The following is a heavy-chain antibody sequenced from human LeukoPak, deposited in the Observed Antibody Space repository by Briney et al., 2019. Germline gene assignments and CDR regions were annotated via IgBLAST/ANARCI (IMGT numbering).Heavy chain of an antibody. CDR2: ISYDGSNK. CDR3: AKEGSSGYYYYFDY. Sequence: PGGSLRLSCAASGFTFSSYGMPWVRQAPGKGLEWVAVISYDGSNKYYADSVKGRFTISRDNSKNTLYLQMNSLRAEDTAVYYCAKEGSSGYYYYFDYWGQGTLVTVSS. V-gene: IGHV3-30*18. D-gene: IGHD3-22*01. CDR1: GFTFSSYG. J-gene: IGHJ4*02.